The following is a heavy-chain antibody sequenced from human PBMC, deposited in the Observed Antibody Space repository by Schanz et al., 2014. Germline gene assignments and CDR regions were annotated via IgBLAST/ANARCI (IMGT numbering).Heavy chain of an antibody. D-gene: IGHD5-18*01. CDR2: IWYDGNNK. V-gene: IGHV3-33*06. CDR1: GFTFSSYG. J-gene: IGHJ4*02. CDR3: AKDEGYNYGYIFDY. Sequence: QVQLVESGGGVVQPGRSLRLSCAASGFTFSSYGMHWVRQAPGKGLEWVAVIWYDGNNKYYADSVKGRFTISRDNSRETMFLQMNTLRPDDTAVYYCAKDEGYNYGYIFDYWGQGTLVTVSS.